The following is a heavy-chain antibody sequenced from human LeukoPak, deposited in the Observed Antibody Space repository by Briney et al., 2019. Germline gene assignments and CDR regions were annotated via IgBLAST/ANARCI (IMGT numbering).Heavy chain of an antibody. D-gene: IGHD6-6*01. V-gene: IGHV4-4*09. CDR1: GGSISSYY. J-gene: IGHJ6*03. Sequence: SETLSLTCTVSGGSISSYYWSWIRQPPGKGLEWIGYIYTSGSTNYNPSLKSRVTISVDTSKNQFSLKLSSVTAADTAVYYCARRLSIAARQAYYYMDVWGKGTTVTVSS. CDR2: IYTSGST. CDR3: ARRLSIAARQAYYYMDV.